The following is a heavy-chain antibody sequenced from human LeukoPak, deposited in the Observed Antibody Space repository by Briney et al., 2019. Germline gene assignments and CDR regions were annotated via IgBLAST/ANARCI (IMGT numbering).Heavy chain of an antibody. Sequence: PSETLSLTCTVSGGSISSYYWNWIRQPPGKGLEWIGYIYYSGSTNYNSSLKSRVTISIDKSKKQFSLKLSSVTAADTAVYYCASGAPGAAADYWGQGTLVTVSS. CDR1: GGSISSYY. J-gene: IGHJ4*02. CDR3: ASGAPGAAADY. D-gene: IGHD6-13*01. V-gene: IGHV4-59*01. CDR2: IYYSGST.